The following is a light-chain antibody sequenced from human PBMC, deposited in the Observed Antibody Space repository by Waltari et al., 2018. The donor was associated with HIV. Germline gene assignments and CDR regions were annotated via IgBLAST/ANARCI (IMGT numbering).Light chain of an antibody. CDR3: QSADSSGIYEI. CDR1: ALPKQY. V-gene: IGLV3-25*03. CDR2: KDT. J-gene: IGLJ2*01. Sequence: SSELTQPPSISVSPGQTARITCSGDALPKQYAYWYQQKPGQAPVLIIYKDTERPSGIPERFSGSNSGTIATLTISGVQAEDEAAYYCQSADSSGIYEIFGGGTKVIVL.